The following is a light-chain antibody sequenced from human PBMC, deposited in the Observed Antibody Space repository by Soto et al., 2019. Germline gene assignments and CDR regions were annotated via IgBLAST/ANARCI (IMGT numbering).Light chain of an antibody. V-gene: IGKV3-15*01. J-gene: IGKJ1*01. CDR2: GAS. Sequence: EIVMTQSPATLSVSPGERATLSCRASQSVSTNLAWYQQNPGQAPRLLIYGASTRATGIPARFSGSGSGTEFTLTISSLKSEDFAVYYCQQYNNWPRTFAPGTKVEIK. CDR1: QSVSTN. CDR3: QQYNNWPRT.